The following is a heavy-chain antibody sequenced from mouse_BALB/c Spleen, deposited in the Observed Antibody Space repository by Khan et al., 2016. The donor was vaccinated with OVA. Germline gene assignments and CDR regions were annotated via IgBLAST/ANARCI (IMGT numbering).Heavy chain of an antibody. J-gene: IGHJ3*01. CDR1: GYSFTNYI. D-gene: IGHD1-1*01. CDR2: INPYNDGA. CDR3: ARDYGRSFWFAY. V-gene: IGHV1S136*01. Sequence: EVQLQESGPELVKPGASVKISCQASGYSFTNYIIHWVKQNPGQGLEWIGYINPYNDGAKYNEKFKGKVTLTSDKSSSTAYMELSGLTSEDSVVYYCARDYGRSFWFAYWGQGTLVTVSA.